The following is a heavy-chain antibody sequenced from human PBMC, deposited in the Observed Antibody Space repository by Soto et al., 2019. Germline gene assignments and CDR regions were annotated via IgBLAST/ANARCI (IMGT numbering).Heavy chain of an antibody. Sequence: KPSETLSLTCTVSGGSMSEYFWSWIRQSPGKGLEWIGYVYYLGSTDYNPSLKSRVTISVDTSKRQFSLKLSSVTVADTAVYYCARDGYDGSGSPYPAYWGPGAQVTVS. CDR2: VYYLGST. D-gene: IGHD3-10*01. CDR3: ARDGYDGSGSPYPAY. J-gene: IGHJ4*02. V-gene: IGHV4-59*01. CDR1: GGSMSEYF.